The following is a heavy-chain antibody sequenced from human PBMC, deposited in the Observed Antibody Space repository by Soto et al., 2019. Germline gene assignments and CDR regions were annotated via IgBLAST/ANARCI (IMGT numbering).Heavy chain of an antibody. CDR3: ALHHTDPGRTYYYGMDV. Sequence: QVQLVQSGAEVKKPGSSVKVSCKASGGTFSRYAISWVLQAPGQGLEWMGGIIPIFGTANYAQKFQGRVTITADESTSTAYMELSSLRSEDTAVYYCALHHTDPGRTYYYGMDVWGQGTTVTVSS. V-gene: IGHV1-69*01. J-gene: IGHJ6*02. CDR2: IIPIFGTA. CDR1: GGTFSRYA.